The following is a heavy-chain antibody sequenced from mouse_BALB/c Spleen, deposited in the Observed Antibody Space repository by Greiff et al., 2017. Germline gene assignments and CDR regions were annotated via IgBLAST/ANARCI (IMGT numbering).Heavy chain of an antibody. D-gene: IGHD1-1*01. Sequence: VQLQQSGAELVRSRASVKLSCTASGFNIKDYYMHWVKQRPEQGLEWIGWIDPENGDTEYAPKFQGKATMTADTSSNTAYLQLSSLTSEDTAVYYCNAGNYYGSSYWGQGTTLTVSS. CDR1: GFNIKDYY. V-gene: IGHV14-4*02. CDR2: IDPENGDT. CDR3: NAGNYYGSSY. J-gene: IGHJ2*01.